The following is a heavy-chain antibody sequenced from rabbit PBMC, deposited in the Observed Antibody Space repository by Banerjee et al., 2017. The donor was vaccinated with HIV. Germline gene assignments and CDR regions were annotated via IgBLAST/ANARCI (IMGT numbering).Heavy chain of an antibody. CDR1: GFSFSSGYY. V-gene: IGHV1S40*01. CDR2: INTGSCGST. CDR3: ARGGVGSGWGADL. J-gene: IGHJ4*01. Sequence: QLLEESGGDLVKPGASLTLTCTASGFSFSSGYYMCWVRQAPGKGLEWIGCINTGSCGSTYYATWAKGRFPISKTSSTTVTLQMTSLTAADTATYFCARGGVGSGWGADLWGQGTLVTVS. D-gene: IGHD4-1*01.